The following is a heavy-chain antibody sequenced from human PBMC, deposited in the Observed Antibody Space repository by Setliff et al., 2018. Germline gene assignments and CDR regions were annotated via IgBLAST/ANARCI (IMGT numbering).Heavy chain of an antibody. Sequence: SLRLSCAASGFTFSDYYMSWIRQAPGKGLECISYITSSGSTIYYADSVKGRFTISRDNAKNSLYLQMNSLRAEDTAVYYCAREGKEGFGELPDYYYYYMDVWGKGTTVTVSS. CDR3: AREGKEGFGELPDYYYYYMDV. J-gene: IGHJ6*03. CDR1: GFTFSDYY. D-gene: IGHD3-10*01. CDR2: ITSSGSTI. V-gene: IGHV3-11*04.